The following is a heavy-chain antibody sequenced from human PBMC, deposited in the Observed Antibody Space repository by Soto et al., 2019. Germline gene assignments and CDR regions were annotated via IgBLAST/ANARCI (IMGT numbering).Heavy chain of an antibody. V-gene: IGHV4-59*08. CDR2: IYYSGNT. D-gene: IGHD6-13*01. J-gene: IGHJ3*02. Sequence: PSETLSLTCTVSGGSISSYYWSWIRQPPGKGLEWIGYIYYSGNTNYNPSLKSRVTISVDTSKNQFSLKLSSVTAADTAVYYCARRYSSAFDIWGQGTMVTVSS. CDR3: ARRYSSAFDI. CDR1: GGSISSYY.